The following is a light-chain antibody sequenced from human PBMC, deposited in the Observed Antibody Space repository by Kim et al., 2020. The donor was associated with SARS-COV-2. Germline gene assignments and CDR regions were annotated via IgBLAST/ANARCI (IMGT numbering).Light chain of an antibody. CDR1: SSDIGGYDL. Sequence: QSALTQPASVSGSPGQSITISCTGTSSDIGGYDLVSWYQQHPGKAPKLIIYGVNNRPSGVSNRFSGSKSGNTASLTISGLQAEDEADYYCSSYTGSSTVFGTGTKVTVL. CDR3: SSYTGSSTV. V-gene: IGLV2-14*03. CDR2: GVN. J-gene: IGLJ1*01.